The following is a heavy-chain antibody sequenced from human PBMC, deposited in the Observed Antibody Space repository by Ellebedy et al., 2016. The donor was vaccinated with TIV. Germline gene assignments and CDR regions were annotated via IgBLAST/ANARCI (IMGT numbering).Heavy chain of an antibody. CDR2: IDPSDSYT. Sequence: GESLKISCKGSGYSFTNYWISWVRHMPGKVLEWMGRIDPSDSYTTYSPSFQGHVTISADKSISTAYLQWSSLKASDTAMYYCARLGREYYDFWSDYYTDWGQGTPVTVSS. CDR1: GYSFTNYW. V-gene: IGHV5-10-1*01. J-gene: IGHJ4*02. D-gene: IGHD3-3*01. CDR3: ARLGREYYDFWSDYYTD.